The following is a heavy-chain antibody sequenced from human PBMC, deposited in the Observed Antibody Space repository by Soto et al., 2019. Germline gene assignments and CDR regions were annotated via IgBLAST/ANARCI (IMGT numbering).Heavy chain of an antibody. J-gene: IGHJ6*02. CDR1: GGTFSSYA. CDR2: IIPIFGTA. CDR3: AGAVLYDFWSGYYPYYYYGMDV. Sequence: QVQLVQSGAEVKKPGSSVKVSCKASGGTFSSYAISWVRQAPGQGLEWMGGIIPIFGTANYAQKFQGRVTITADESTSTAYIEMSSLRSEDTAVYYCAGAVLYDFWSGYYPYYYYGMDVWGQGTTVTVSS. V-gene: IGHV1-69*12. D-gene: IGHD3-3*01.